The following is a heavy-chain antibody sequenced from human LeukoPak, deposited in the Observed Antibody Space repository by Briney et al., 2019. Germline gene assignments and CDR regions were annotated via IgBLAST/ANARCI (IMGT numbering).Heavy chain of an antibody. J-gene: IGHJ4*01. CDR2: ISAYNGNT. Sequence: ASVTVSFKSSVYTFTNYGISWVRQAPGQGLEWMGWISAYNGNTNYAQKLQGRVSMTTDTSTSTAYMELRSLRSDDTAVYYCARDAGIAVAGPLGLDYWGHGTLVTVSS. CDR1: VYTFTNYG. V-gene: IGHV1-18*01. D-gene: IGHD6-19*01. CDR3: ARDAGIAVAGPLGLDY.